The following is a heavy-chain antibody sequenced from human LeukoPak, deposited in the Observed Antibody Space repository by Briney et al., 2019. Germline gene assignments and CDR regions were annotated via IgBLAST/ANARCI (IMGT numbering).Heavy chain of an antibody. V-gene: IGHV3-30*18. D-gene: IGHD6-13*01. Sequence: QPGRSLRLSCAASGFTFSSYGMHWVRQAPGKGLEWVAVISYDGSNKYYADSVKGRFTISRDNSKNTLYLQMNSLRAEDTAVYYCAKPGARYSSSWYPLPASYFDYWGQGTLVTVSS. CDR1: GFTFSSYG. CDR2: ISYDGSNK. J-gene: IGHJ4*02. CDR3: AKPGARYSSSWYPLPASYFDY.